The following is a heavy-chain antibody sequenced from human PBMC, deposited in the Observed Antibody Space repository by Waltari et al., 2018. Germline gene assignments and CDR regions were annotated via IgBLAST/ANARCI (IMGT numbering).Heavy chain of an antibody. J-gene: IGHJ4*02. Sequence: QLVQSGAEVKKPGASVKVSCTASGYIFSNYGITWVRKAPGQGLEWMGWINPYNGDTKYEQNLQGRVTMTTDTSTTTAYMEIRTLRSDDTAIYYCARDRTFSGWYGYFDYWGQGTLVTVSS. CDR1: GYIFSNYG. V-gene: IGHV1-18*01. CDR3: ARDRTFSGWYGYFDY. CDR2: INPYNGDT. D-gene: IGHD6-19*01.